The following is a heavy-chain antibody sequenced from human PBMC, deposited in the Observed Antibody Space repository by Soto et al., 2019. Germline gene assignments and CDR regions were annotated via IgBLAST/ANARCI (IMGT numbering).Heavy chain of an antibody. Sequence: ASVKVSCKASGGTFSSYAISWVRQAPGQGLEWMGGIIPIFGTANYAQKFQGRVTITADESTSTAYMELSSLRSEDTAVYYCARELGDSSGWYALGYWGQGTLVTVSS. D-gene: IGHD6-19*01. CDR2: IIPIFGTA. CDR1: GGTFSSYA. CDR3: ARELGDSSGWYALGY. J-gene: IGHJ4*02. V-gene: IGHV1-69*13.